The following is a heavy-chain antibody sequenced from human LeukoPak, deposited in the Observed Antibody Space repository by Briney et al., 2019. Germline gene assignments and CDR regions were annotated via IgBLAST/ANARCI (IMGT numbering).Heavy chain of an antibody. Sequence: SWTLSLTRAVAGSSISSSNRWCWVRQPPGKGLEWIGEIYHSGSTEYNPSLKSRVTISVDKSKNHFSLKLTSVTAADTAVYYCARDYDTSGSDAFDIWGQGTMVTVSS. CDR3: ARDYDTSGSDAFDI. J-gene: IGHJ3*02. V-gene: IGHV4-4*02. CDR2: IYHSGST. CDR1: GSSISSSNR. D-gene: IGHD3-22*01.